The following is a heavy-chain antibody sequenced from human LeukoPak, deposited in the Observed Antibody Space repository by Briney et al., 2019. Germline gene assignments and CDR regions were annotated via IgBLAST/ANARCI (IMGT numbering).Heavy chain of an antibody. V-gene: IGHV3-7*03. D-gene: IGHD2-15*01. Sequence: PGGSLRLSCAASGFTFSSYWMSWVRQAPGKGLEWVANIKQDGSEKYYVDSVKGRFTSSRDNAKNSLYLQMNSLRAEDTAIYYCIKDIRPGGMDVWGQGITVTVSS. CDR2: IKQDGSEK. CDR1: GFTFSSYW. J-gene: IGHJ6*02. CDR3: IKDIRPGGMDV.